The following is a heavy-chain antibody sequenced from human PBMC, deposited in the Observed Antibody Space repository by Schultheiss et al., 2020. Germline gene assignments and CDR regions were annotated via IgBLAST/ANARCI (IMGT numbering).Heavy chain of an antibody. CDR1: GGSISSYY. CDR3: ARRRSAINVYYFDY. J-gene: IGHJ4*02. V-gene: IGHV4-4*07. Sequence: SETLSLTCTVSGGSISSYYWSWIRQPAGKGLEWIGRIYTSGSTNYNPSLKSRVTMSVDTSKNQFSLKLSSVTAADTAVYYCARRRSAINVYYFDYWGQGALVTVSS. D-gene: IGHD5-18*01. CDR2: IYTSGST.